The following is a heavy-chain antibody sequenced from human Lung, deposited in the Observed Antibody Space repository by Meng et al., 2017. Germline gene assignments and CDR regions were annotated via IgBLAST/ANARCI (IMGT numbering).Heavy chain of an antibody. J-gene: IGHJ4*02. CDR3: TGHIDY. V-gene: IGHV3-15*01. CDR1: GFTFSNAW. Sequence: EVQLVESGGGLVKPGWSLRLSLEGAGFTFSNAWMTWVRQVPGKRLEWVGRIKSKPDGETTDYAAPVKGRFAISRDDSKNTVYLQMNSLKTEDTAVYYCTGHIDYWGQGTLVTVFS. CDR2: IKSKPDGETT.